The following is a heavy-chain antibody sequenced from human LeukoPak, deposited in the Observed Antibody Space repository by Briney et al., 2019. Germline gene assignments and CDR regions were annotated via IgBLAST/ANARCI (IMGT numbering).Heavy chain of an antibody. J-gene: IGHJ4*02. CDR3: ARDGFGELDY. CDR1: GFTFSSYE. CDR2: ISSSSSYI. D-gene: IGHD3-10*01. V-gene: IGHV3-21*01. Sequence: GGSLRLSCAASGFTFSSYEMNWVRQAPGKGLEWVSSISSSSSYIYYADSVKGRFTISRDNAKNSLYLQMNSLRAEDTAVYYCARDGFGELDYWGQGTLVTVSS.